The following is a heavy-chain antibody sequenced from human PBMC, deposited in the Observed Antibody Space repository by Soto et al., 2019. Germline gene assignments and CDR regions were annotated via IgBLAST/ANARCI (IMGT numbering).Heavy chain of an antibody. CDR3: ARGHYSSGWPIDH. V-gene: IGHV4-59*01. J-gene: IGHJ4*02. Sequence: PSETLSLTCTVSVDSFSDYYWNWIRQVPGKGLEWIGFVFHSATTSYNPSLKTRVAISDNTSKKQFSLRLTSVTAADTAIYYCARGHYSSGWPIDHWGQGILVTVSS. CDR1: VDSFSDYY. CDR2: VFHSATT. D-gene: IGHD6-19*01.